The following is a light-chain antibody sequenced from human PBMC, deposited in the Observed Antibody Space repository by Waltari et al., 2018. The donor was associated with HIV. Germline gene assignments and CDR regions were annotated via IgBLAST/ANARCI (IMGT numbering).Light chain of an antibody. CDR2: EAA. J-gene: IGKJ2*01. CDR1: QSISAK. Sequence: EIVLTPSPPTLSVSPGQRVTLPCRASQSISAKVAWYQQRPGQAPRHLIYEAATRPTGIPARFSGSGSGTEFTLTISSLQSEDFATYFCQQYDSGPRGITFGQGTMLEIK. V-gene: IGKV3-15*01. CDR3: QQYDSGPRGIT.